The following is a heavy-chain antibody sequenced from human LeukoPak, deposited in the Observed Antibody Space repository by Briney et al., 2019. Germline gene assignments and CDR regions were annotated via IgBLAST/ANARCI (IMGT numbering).Heavy chain of an antibody. J-gene: IGHJ4*02. D-gene: IGHD3-10*01. CDR3: ARTIWFGELYYFDY. CDR2: IYHSGST. CDR1: GGSISSGGYS. Sequence: SQTLSLTCAVSGGSISSGGYSWSWIRQPPGKGLEWIGYIYHSGSTYYNPSLKSRVTISVDRSKNQFSLKLSPVTAADTAVYYCARTIWFGELYYFDYWGQGTLVTVSS. V-gene: IGHV4-30-2*01.